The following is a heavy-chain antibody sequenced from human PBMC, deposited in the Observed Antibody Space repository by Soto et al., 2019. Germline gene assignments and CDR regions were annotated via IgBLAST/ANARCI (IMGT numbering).Heavy chain of an antibody. CDR2: IYHSGTT. CDR3: ARDLNWTPDAFDI. Sequence: SETLSLTCVVSNYSISSSRCWSWVRQPPGKGLEWIGEIYHSGTTNYNPSLKSRLTINPDTSKNQFSLQLNSVTPEDAAVYYCARDLNWTPDAFDIWGQGTMVTVSS. D-gene: IGHD1-20*01. CDR1: NYSISSSRC. J-gene: IGHJ3*02. V-gene: IGHV4-4*02.